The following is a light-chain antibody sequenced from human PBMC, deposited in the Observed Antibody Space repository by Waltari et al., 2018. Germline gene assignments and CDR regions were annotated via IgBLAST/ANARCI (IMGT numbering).Light chain of an antibody. CDR2: KAS. CDR3: QHYDNYPIT. Sequence: DIQMTQSPSNLSASVGDRVTITCRASQSISSWLAWYQQKPGKAPTLLIYKASTLESGVPSRCSGSGSGTEFTLTISSLQPDDFATYYCQHYDNYPITFGQGTRLEIK. V-gene: IGKV1-5*03. CDR1: QSISSW. J-gene: IGKJ5*01.